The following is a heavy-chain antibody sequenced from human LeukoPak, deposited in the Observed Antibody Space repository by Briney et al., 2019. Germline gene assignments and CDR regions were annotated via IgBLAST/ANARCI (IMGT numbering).Heavy chain of an antibody. CDR2: ISGSSSAM. CDR1: GFSFTTYW. CDR3: ARGTYGDYGGPGY. Sequence: GGSLRLSCAASGFSFTTYWMTWVRQAPGKGLEWVSYISGSSSAMFYADSVKGRFTISRDNAKNSVFLQMTSLRDEDTAVYYCARGTYGDYGGPGYWGQGTLVIVSS. V-gene: IGHV3-48*02. J-gene: IGHJ4*02. D-gene: IGHD4-17*01.